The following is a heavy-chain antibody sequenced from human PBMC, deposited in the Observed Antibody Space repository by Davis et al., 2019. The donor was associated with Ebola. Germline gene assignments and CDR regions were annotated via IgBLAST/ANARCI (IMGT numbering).Heavy chain of an antibody. CDR3: ARGSSSPY. V-gene: IGHV1-2*06. CDR1: GYTFIDEY. D-gene: IGHD6-13*01. J-gene: IGHJ4*02. CDR2: INPYSGVT. Sequence: ASVKVSCKASGYTFIDEYIHWVRQAPGQGLEWMGRINPYSGVTDYAQKFQGRVTMTRDTSISTAYMELSRLRSDDTAVYYCARGSSSPYWGQGTLVTVSS.